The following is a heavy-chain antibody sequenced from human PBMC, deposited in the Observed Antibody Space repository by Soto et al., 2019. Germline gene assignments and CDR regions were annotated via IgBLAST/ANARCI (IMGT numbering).Heavy chain of an antibody. Sequence: GASVKVSCKASGGTFSSYAISWVRQAPGQGLEWMGGIIPIFGTANYAQKFQGRVTITADKSTSTAYMELSSLRSEDTAVYYCARDSKDFGPYGMDVWGQGTTVTVSS. J-gene: IGHJ6*02. CDR2: IIPIFGTA. CDR1: GGTFSSYA. D-gene: IGHD2-15*01. V-gene: IGHV1-69*06. CDR3: ARDSKDFGPYGMDV.